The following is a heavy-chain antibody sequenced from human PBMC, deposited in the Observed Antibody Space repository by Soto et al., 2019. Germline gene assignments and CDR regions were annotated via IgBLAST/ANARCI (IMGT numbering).Heavy chain of an antibody. V-gene: IGHV3-7*05. Sequence: DVQLVESGGGLVQPGGSLRLSCVGSGFIFSSYWMNWVRHPPGKGLEWVANIKQDGSAMYYVDSVKGRFTISRKNAKNSLGPQMDRQGVEDTAVYFCAAGILRGRAAWGQGNRVTVSS. J-gene: IGHJ1*01. CDR2: IKQDGSAM. D-gene: IGHD3-10*01. CDR3: AAGILRGRAA. CDR1: GFIFSSYW.